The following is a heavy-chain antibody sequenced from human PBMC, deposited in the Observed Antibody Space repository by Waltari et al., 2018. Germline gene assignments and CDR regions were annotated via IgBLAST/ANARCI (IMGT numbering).Heavy chain of an antibody. V-gene: IGHV3-30*02. CDR1: GFTVRSYG. Sequence: QVQLVESGGGVVKPGGSLRLSCAPSGFTVRSYGLHWVRQAPGKGLEWVAFIRYDGSNKYYADSVKGRFTISRDNSKNTLYLQMNSLRAEDTAVYYCAKDLTMVQGFFDYCGQGTLVTVSS. CDR3: AKDLTMVQGFFDY. D-gene: IGHD3-10*01. J-gene: IGHJ4*02. CDR2: IRYDGSNK.